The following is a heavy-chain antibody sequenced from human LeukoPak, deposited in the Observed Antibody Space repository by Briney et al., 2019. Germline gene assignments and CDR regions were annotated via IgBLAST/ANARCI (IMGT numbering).Heavy chain of an antibody. CDR3: AREGRYPGLPHYYYYMDV. Sequence: GGSLRLSCAASGFTFSDYYMSWIRQAPGKGLEWVSYISSSGSTIYYADSVKGRFTISRDNAKNSLYLQMNSLRAEDTAVYYCAREGRYPGLPHYYYYMDVWGKGTTVTISS. D-gene: IGHD1-14*01. CDR2: ISSSGSTI. J-gene: IGHJ6*03. V-gene: IGHV3-11*01. CDR1: GFTFSDYY.